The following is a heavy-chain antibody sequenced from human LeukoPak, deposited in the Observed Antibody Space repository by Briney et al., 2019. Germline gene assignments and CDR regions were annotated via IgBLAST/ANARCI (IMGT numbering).Heavy chain of an antibody. J-gene: IGHJ4*02. D-gene: IGHD3-22*01. CDR1: GFTFSSYG. Sequence: GGSLRLSCAASGFTFSSYGMSWVRQAPGKGLEWVANIKQDGSEEYYVDSVKGRFTISRDNSKNTLYLQMGSLRAEDTAIYYCAKHSHDGSASYYEVQLDYWGQGTLVTVSS. CDR3: AKHSHDGSASYYEVQLDY. V-gene: IGHV3-7*03. CDR2: IKQDGSEE.